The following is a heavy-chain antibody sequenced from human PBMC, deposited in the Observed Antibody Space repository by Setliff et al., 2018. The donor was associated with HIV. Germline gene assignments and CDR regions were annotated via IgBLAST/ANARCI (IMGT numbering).Heavy chain of an antibody. D-gene: IGHD3-22*01. CDR2: IYPGDSDT. CDR1: GYSFTSYW. V-gene: IGHV5-51*01. Sequence: PGESLKISCKGSGYSFTSYWIGWVRQMPGKGLEWMGIIYPGDSDTRYSPSFQSQVTVSADKSIGTAYLQWNSLKASDTALYFCARAPNSPYYSNVWYADHWGQGTLVTVSS. J-gene: IGHJ5*02. CDR3: ARAPNSPYYSNVWYADH.